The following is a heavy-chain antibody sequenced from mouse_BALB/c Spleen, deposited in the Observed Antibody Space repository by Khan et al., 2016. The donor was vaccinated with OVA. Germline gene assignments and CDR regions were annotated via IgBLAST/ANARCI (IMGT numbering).Heavy chain of an antibody. CDR2: IDPYYGDI. CDR3: ARSTWYFDV. Sequence: VQLKQSGPELEKPGASVKISCKASGYSFPGYNMNWVKQSNGKSLEWIGSIDPYYGDINYNQKFKAKATLTVDKSSSTAYMQLKSLTSEDAAVYYCARSTWYFDVGGAGTTVTVSS. CDR1: GYSFPGYN. V-gene: IGHV1-39*01. J-gene: IGHJ1*01.